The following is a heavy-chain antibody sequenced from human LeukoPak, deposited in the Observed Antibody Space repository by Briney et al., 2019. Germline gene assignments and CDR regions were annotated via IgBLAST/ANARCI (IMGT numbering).Heavy chain of an antibody. CDR3: ARGLGYITFDY. CDR1: GGSISSYY. V-gene: IGHV4-59*12. J-gene: IGHJ4*02. Sequence: SETLSLTCTVSGGSISSYYWSWIRQPPGKGLEWIGYIYYSGSTYYNPSLKSRVTISVDTSKNQFSLKLSSVTAADTAVYYCARGLGYITFDYWGQGTLVTVSS. CDR2: IYYSGST. D-gene: IGHD1-1*01.